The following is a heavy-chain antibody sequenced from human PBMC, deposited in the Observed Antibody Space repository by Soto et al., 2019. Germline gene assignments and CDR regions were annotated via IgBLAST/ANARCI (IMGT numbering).Heavy chain of an antibody. CDR1: GFTVTINY. CDR3: HGYGY. J-gene: IGHJ4*02. D-gene: IGHD5-12*01. V-gene: IGHV3-53*01. Sequence: EVQVVESGGGLVQPGGSLRLSCAVSGFTVTINYMSWVRQAPGKGLELVSVIYSGGTIYYADSVKGRFTISRDTSKNTLYLQMNSLRGDDTAVYYCHGYGYWGQGTLVTVSS. CDR2: IYSGGTI.